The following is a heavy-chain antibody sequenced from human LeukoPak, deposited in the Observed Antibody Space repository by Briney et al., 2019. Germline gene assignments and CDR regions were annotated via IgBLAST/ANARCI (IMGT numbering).Heavy chain of an antibody. CDR1: GFTFSTYG. V-gene: IGHV3-30*02. D-gene: IGHD1-26*01. CDR2: MRYDGSDE. CDR3: ARDGVGSTTFFGYFDY. J-gene: IGHJ4*02. Sequence: GGSLRLSCAASGFTFSTYGMHWVRQAPGKGLEWVAFMRYDGSDEYYADSVQGRFTISRDNSYNTLYLQMNSLRVEDTAVYYCARDGVGSTTFFGYFDYWGQGSLVTVSS.